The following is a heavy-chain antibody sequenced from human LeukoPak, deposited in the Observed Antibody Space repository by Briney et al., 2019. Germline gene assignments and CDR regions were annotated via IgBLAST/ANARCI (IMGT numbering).Heavy chain of an antibody. Sequence: GGFLRLSCAASGFTFSSYSMNWVRQAPGKGLEWVSSISSSGVYIYYADSVKGRFTISRDNAKNSLYLQMNSLRADDTAVYYCARDRRLQLWSPAGFDYWGQGTLVTASS. J-gene: IGHJ4*02. CDR3: ARDRRLQLWSPAGFDY. V-gene: IGHV3-21*01. D-gene: IGHD5-18*01. CDR1: GFTFSSYS. CDR2: ISSSGVYI.